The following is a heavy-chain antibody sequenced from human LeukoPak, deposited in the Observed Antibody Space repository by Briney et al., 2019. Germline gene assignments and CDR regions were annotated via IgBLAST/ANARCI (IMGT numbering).Heavy chain of an antibody. CDR3: ARDQSSSWYCFGY. V-gene: IGHV3-23*01. CDR2: ISDSGGAT. Sequence: GGSLRLSCAASGFPFTNYAMGWVRQAPGKGLEWVSGISDSGGATYYADSVKGRFTISRDNSKNTLYLQMNNLRAEDTAVYFCARDQSSSWYCFGYWGQGTLVTVSS. CDR1: GFPFTNYA. J-gene: IGHJ4*02. D-gene: IGHD6-13*01.